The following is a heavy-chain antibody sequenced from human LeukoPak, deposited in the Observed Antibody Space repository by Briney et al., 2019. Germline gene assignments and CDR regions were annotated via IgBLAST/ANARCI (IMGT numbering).Heavy chain of an antibody. CDR3: AGHCSGGSCYPGAGYYMDV. Sequence: SDTLSLTCTVSGGSISSGSYYWSWIRQPAGKGLQRIGRIYTTGSTNYNPSLKSRVTISVDTSKNQFSLKLSSVTAADTAVYYCAGHCSGGSCYPGAGYYMDVWGKGTTVTVSS. J-gene: IGHJ6*03. CDR2: IYTTGST. D-gene: IGHD2-15*01. V-gene: IGHV4-61*02. CDR1: GGSISSGSYY.